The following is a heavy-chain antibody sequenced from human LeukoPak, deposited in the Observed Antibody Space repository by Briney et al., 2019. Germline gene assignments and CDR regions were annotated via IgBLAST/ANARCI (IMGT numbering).Heavy chain of an antibody. CDR3: ARGDVVANYFDY. Sequence: SGTLSLTCAVSGGSISSSNWWSWVRQPPGKGLEWIGEIYHSGTTNYNPSLKGRVTILVDKSKNQFSLKLNSVTAADTAVYYCARGDVVANYFDYWGQGTLVTVSS. V-gene: IGHV4-4*02. J-gene: IGHJ4*02. D-gene: IGHD2-15*01. CDR1: GGSISSSNW. CDR2: IYHSGTT.